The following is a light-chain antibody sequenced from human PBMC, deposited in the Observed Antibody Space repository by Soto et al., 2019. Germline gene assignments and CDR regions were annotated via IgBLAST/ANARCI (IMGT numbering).Light chain of an antibody. Sequence: QSALTQSASVSGSPGQSITISCTGTSSDVGGSDYVSWYQQHPEKAPKLMIYHVSNRPSGVSNRFSGSKSGNTASLTISGLQAEDEADYYCSSYTTGDTLYVFGTGTKLTVL. CDR3: SSYTTGDTLYV. J-gene: IGLJ1*01. V-gene: IGLV2-14*03. CDR1: SSDVGGSDY. CDR2: HVS.